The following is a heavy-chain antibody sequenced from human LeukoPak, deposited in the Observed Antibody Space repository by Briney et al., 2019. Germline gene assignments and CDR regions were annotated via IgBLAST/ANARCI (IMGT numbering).Heavy chain of an antibody. V-gene: IGHV4-30-2*01. D-gene: IGHD5-18*01. CDR3: ARGRQLWSRNAPYFDY. J-gene: IGHJ4*02. CDR1: GGSISSGGYY. Sequence: KTSQTLSLTCTVSGGSISSGGYYWGWIRQPPGKGLEWIVYIYHSGSTYYNPSLKSRVTISVDRSKNQFSLKLSYVTAADTAVYYCARGRQLWSRNAPYFDYWGQGTLVTVSS. CDR2: IYHSGST.